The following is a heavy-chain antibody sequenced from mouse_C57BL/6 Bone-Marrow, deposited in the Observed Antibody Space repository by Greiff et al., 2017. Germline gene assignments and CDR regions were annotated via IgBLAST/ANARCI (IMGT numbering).Heavy chain of an antibody. CDR2: IYPGDGDT. V-gene: IGHV1-80*01. J-gene: IGHJ1*03. CDR1: GYAFSSYW. D-gene: IGHD1-1*01. Sequence: QVQLQQSGAELVKPGASVKISCKASGYAFSSYWMNWVKQRPGKGLEWIGQIYPGDGDTNYNGKFKGKATLTADTSSSTAYLQLSSLTAEDSAVYFCARWGIWTTVVANWYFDVWGTGTTVTVSS. CDR3: ARWGIWTTVVANWYFDV.